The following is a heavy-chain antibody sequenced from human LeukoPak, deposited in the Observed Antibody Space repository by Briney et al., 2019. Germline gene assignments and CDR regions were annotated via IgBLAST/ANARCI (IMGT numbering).Heavy chain of an antibody. CDR3: ARGTGRQTYYYYYGMDV. CDR1: GGSFSGYY. D-gene: IGHD3-10*01. Sequence: SETLSLTCAVYGGSFSGYYWSWIRQPPGKGLEWIGQINHSGSTNYNPSLKSRVTISVDTSKNQFSLKLSSVTAADTAVYYCARGTGRQTYYYYYGMDVWGQGTTVTVSS. J-gene: IGHJ6*02. V-gene: IGHV4-34*01. CDR2: INHSGST.